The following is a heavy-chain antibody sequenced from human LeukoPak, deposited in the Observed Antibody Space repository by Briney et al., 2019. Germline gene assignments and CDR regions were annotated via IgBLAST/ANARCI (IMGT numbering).Heavy chain of an antibody. J-gene: IGHJ6*03. D-gene: IGHD3-10*01. Sequence: SETLSLTCTVSGGSISSYYWSWIRQPPGKGLEWIGYIYYSGSTNYNPSLKSRVTISVDTSKNQFSLKLSSVTAADTAVYYCARDALLWFGDDYYMDVWGKGTTVTVSS. CDR1: GGSISSYY. V-gene: IGHV4-59*01. CDR3: ARDALLWFGDDYYMDV. CDR2: IYYSGST.